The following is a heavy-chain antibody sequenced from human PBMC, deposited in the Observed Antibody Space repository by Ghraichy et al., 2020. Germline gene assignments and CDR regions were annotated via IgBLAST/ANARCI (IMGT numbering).Heavy chain of an antibody. Sequence: GESLNISCTASGFTFNVYWMSWVRQTPGKGLEWVANINQGGSEKHYVDSVKGRFTISRDNAKNSLYLQLNGLRADDTALYYCARWGTITTPDFDSWGQGTLITVSS. CDR1: GFTFNVYW. D-gene: IGHD4-11*01. V-gene: IGHV3-7*03. CDR3: ARWGTITTPDFDS. J-gene: IGHJ4*02. CDR2: INQGGSEK.